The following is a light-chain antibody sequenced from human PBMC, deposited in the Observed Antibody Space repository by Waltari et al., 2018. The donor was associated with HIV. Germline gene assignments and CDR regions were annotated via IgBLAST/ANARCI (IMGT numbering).Light chain of an antibody. Sequence: QSVLTQQPSASGTPGQRVTISCSGNRSNIGSTYVDWYQTIQGTAPKLLIYRVNQRPSGVPDRFSGSKSGTSASLAISGLRSEDELDYYCAAWDDSLSGVVFGGGTKLTVL. V-gene: IGLV1-47*01. CDR2: RVN. J-gene: IGLJ2*01. CDR1: RSNIGSTY. CDR3: AAWDDSLSGVV.